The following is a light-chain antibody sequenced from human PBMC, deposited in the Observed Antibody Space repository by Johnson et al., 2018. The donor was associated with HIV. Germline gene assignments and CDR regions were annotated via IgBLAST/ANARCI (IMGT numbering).Light chain of an antibody. CDR2: SNN. CDR1: SSNIGSNT. J-gene: IGLJ1*01. Sequence: QPVLTQPPSASGTPVQRVTISCSGSSSNIGSNTVNWYQQLPGTAPTLPIYSNNQRPSGVPDRFSGSHSGTSASLALRGLQSPDEADYYCAAWYDSLNVPYFFGTGTKVTVL. V-gene: IGLV1-44*01. CDR3: AAWYDSLNVPYF.